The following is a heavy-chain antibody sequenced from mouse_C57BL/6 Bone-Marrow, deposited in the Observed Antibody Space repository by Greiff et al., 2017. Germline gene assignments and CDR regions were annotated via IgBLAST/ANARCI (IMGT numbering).Heavy chain of an antibody. CDR1: GYTFTSYW. CDR3: ARSGDYYSNYLAWFAY. D-gene: IGHD2-5*01. V-gene: IGHV1-72*01. Sequence: VQLQQSGAELEKPGASVKLSCKASGYTFTSYWMHWVKQRPGRGLEWIGRIDPNSGGTKYNEKFKSKATLTVDKPSSTAYMQLSSLTSEDSAVYYCARSGDYYSNYLAWFAYWGQGTLVTVSA. CDR2: IDPNSGGT. J-gene: IGHJ3*01.